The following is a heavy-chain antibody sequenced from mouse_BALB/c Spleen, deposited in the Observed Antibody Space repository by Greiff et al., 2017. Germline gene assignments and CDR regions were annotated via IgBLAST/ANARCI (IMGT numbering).Heavy chain of an antibody. J-gene: IGHJ3*01. V-gene: IGHV5-4*02. D-gene: IGHD1-2*01. CDR2: ISDGGSYT. Sequence: EVMLVESGGGLVKPGGSLKLSCAASGFTFSDYYMYWVRQTPEKRLEWVATISDGGSYTYYPDSVKGRFTISRDNAKNNLYLQMSSLKSEDTAMYYCARDLLRLPAYWGQGTLVTVSA. CDR1: GFTFSDYY. CDR3: ARDLLRLPAY.